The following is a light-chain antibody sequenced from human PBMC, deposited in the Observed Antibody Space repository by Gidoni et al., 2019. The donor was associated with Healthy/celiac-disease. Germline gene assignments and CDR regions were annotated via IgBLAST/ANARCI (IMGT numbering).Light chain of an antibody. CDR1: QSVSSN. V-gene: IGKV3-15*01. CDR3: QQYNNWPPYT. CDR2: GAS. J-gene: IGKJ2*01. Sequence: EIVMTEPPATLSVSPGERATTSWMASQSVSSNLGWYRQKPGQAPRLLIYGASTRATGIPARFSGSGSGTEFTLTISDLQSEDFAVFYCQQYNNWPPYTFGQGTKLEIK.